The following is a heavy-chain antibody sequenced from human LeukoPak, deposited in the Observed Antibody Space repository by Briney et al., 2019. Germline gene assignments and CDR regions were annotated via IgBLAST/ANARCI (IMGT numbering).Heavy chain of an antibody. V-gene: IGHV4-4*09. CDR2: IHSGGST. CDR1: GASISGSC. Sequence: SETLSLTCTVSGASISGSCWSWIRQPPGKGLEWIGYIHSGGSTNYNPSLRSRFTISLDTSKNQFSLKLSSVNAADTAMYYCASSYGGKIVPFDYWGLEPRSLSPQ. D-gene: IGHD4-23*01. CDR3: ASSYGGKIVPFDY. J-gene: IGHJ4*01.